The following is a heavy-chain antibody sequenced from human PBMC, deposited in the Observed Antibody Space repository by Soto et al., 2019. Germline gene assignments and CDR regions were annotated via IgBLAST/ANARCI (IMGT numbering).Heavy chain of an antibody. D-gene: IGHD1-26*01. Sequence: QVHLVQSGGEVKKRGASVKVSCKASGYTFNRHGITWVRQAPGQGLEWMGWISGYNGDINYEQKFQGRVTLSSDTLTSTLYLELKSLRFDDTAVYYCARVRIVGAREIDFWGQGTLVTVSS. CDR2: ISGYNGDI. CDR1: GYTFNRHG. V-gene: IGHV1-18*04. J-gene: IGHJ4*02. CDR3: ARVRIVGAREIDF.